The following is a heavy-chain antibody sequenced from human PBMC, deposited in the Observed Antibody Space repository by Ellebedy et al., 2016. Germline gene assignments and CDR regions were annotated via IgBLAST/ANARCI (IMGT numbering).Heavy chain of an antibody. CDR3: ARDFWDDFWSGNSYYYYGMDV. V-gene: IGHV3-30-3*01. CDR1: GFTFSSYA. Sequence: GESLKISXAASGFTFSSYAMHWVRQAPGKGLEWVAVISYDGSNKYYADSVKGRFTISRDNSKNTLYLQMNSLRAEDTAVYYCARDFWDDFWSGNSYYYYGMDVWGQGTTVTVSS. D-gene: IGHD3-3*01. J-gene: IGHJ6*02. CDR2: ISYDGSNK.